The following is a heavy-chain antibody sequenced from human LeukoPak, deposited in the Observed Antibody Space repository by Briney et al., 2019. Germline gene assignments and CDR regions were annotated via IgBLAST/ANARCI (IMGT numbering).Heavy chain of an antibody. J-gene: IGHJ4*02. Sequence: SETLSLTCAVYGGSFSGYYWSWIRQPPGKGLEWIGEINHSGSTNYNPSLKSRVTISVDTSKNQFSLKLSSVTAADTAVYYCARGWRSYYGSDFFDYWGQGTLVTVSS. D-gene: IGHD3-10*01. CDR1: GGSFSGYY. V-gene: IGHV4-34*01. CDR2: INHSGST. CDR3: ARGWRSYYGSDFFDY.